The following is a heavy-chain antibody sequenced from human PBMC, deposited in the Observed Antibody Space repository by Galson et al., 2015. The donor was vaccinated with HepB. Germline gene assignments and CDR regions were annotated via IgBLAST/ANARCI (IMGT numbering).Heavy chain of an antibody. D-gene: IGHD1-7*01. CDR2: INPNSGGT. Sequence: SVKVSCKASGYTFTGYYMHWVRQAPGQGLEWMGWINPNSGGTNYAQKFQGRVTMTRDTSISTAYMELSRLRSDDTAVYYCAREPSGKTVTGTIDQWVFDPWGQGTLVTVSS. V-gene: IGHV1-2*02. CDR3: AREPSGKTVTGTIDQWVFDP. CDR1: GYTFTGYY. J-gene: IGHJ5*02.